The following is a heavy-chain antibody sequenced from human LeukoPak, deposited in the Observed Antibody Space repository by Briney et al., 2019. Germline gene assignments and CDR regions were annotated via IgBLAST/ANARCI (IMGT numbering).Heavy chain of an antibody. V-gene: IGHV3-33*01. CDR1: GFSFSNYG. CDR2: VWYDGVNK. Sequence: PPGGSLRLSCAASGFSFSNYGMHWVRQAPGKGLGWVAVVWYDGVNKYYADSVKGRFTISRDMPKNTLYLQMNSLRAEDTAVYYCAREGIVATLDYWGQGTLVTVSS. CDR3: AREGIVATLDY. D-gene: IGHD5-12*01. J-gene: IGHJ4*02.